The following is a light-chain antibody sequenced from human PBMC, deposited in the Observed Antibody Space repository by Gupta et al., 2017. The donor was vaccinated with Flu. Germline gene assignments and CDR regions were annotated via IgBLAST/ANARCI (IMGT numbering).Light chain of an antibody. J-gene: IGKJ1*01. CDR2: GAS. V-gene: IGKV3-20*01. Sequence: EIVSTQSPGTLSLSPGERATLSCRASQSVSSSYLAWYQKKPGQAPRLLFYGASSRATGISDRFSGSGSGTDFTLTISRLEPEDFTVYYCHQSGSSPWTFGQGTKVEIK. CDR3: HQSGSSPWT. CDR1: QSVSSSY.